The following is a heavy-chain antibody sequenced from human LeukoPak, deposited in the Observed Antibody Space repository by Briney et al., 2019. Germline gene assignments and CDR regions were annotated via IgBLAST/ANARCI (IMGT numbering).Heavy chain of an antibody. J-gene: IGHJ6*03. Sequence: PGGSLRLSCAASGFTFGSYAMHWVRQAPGKGLEWVAVIWYGGSNKYYADSVKGRFTISRDNSKNTLYLQMNSLRAEDTAVYYCAKDGGYSNSYMDVWGKGTTVTVSS. V-gene: IGHV3-30*02. CDR2: IWYGGSNK. D-gene: IGHD4-11*01. CDR1: GFTFGSYA. CDR3: AKDGGYSNSYMDV.